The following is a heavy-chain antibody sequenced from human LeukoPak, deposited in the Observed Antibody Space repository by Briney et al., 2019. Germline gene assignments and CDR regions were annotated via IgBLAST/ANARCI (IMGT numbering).Heavy chain of an antibody. J-gene: IGHJ6*02. CDR2: ISGSGGST. D-gene: IGHD2-2*01. V-gene: IGHV3-23*01. Sequence: GGSLRLSCAASGFTFSSYAMSWVRQAPGKGLEWVSAISGSGGSTYYADSVKGRFTISRDNSKNTTYLQMNSLIADDTAVYYCAKALFWCSSTSCYSPFRFYYYCMDAWGQGTPVTVSS. CDR3: AKALFWCSSTSCYSPFRFYYYCMDA. CDR1: GFTFSSYA.